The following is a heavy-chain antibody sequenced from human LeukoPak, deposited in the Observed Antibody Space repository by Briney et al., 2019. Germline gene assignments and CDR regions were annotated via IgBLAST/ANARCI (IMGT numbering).Heavy chain of an antibody. CDR1: GYSFTSYW. CDR3: ARQGGIAVAGTNYFDY. V-gene: IGHV5-51*01. CDR2: IYPGDSDT. D-gene: IGHD6-19*01. Sequence: GESLKISCKGSGYSFTSYWIGRVRQMPGKGLEWMGIIYPGDSDTRYSPSFQGQVTISADKSISTAYLQWSSLKASDTAMYYCARQGGIAVAGTNYFDYWGQGTLVTVSS. J-gene: IGHJ4*02.